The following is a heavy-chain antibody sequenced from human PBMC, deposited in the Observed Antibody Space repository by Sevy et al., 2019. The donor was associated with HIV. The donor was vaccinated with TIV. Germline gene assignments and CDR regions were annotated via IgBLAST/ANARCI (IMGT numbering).Heavy chain of an antibody. CDR3: VKDPHYDFFDY. D-gene: IGHD3-10*01. Sequence: LSLTCAASGFNFSPYGMHWVRQAPGKGLEWVSFIGYDGNKIFYADSVRGRFTVSRDNSKNTLYLQMNSLSTEDTAVYYCVKDPHYDFFDYWGQGILVTVSS. J-gene: IGHJ4*02. CDR2: IGYDGNKI. CDR1: GFNFSPYG. V-gene: IGHV3-30*02.